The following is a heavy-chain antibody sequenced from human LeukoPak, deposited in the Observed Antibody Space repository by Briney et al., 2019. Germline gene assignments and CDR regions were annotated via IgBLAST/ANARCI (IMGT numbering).Heavy chain of an antibody. CDR2: ISAYNGNT. Sequence: ASVKVSCKASGYTFTSYGISWVRQAPGQGLEWMGWISAYNGNTNYAQKIQGRVTMTTDTSTSTAYMELRSLRSDDTAVYYCGKVGDILTGYPYYFDYWGQGTLVTVSS. V-gene: IGHV1-18*01. J-gene: IGHJ4*02. CDR1: GYTFTSYG. CDR3: GKVGDILTGYPYYFDY. D-gene: IGHD3-9*01.